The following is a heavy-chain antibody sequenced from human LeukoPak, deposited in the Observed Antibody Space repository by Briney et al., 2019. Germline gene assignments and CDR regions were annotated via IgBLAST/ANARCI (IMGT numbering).Heavy chain of an antibody. D-gene: IGHD6-13*01. J-gene: IGHJ4*02. CDR3: ARELAPGYSSSWYVNY. V-gene: IGHV1-46*01. CDR1: GYTFTSYY. Sequence: GASVKVSCKASGYTFTSYYMHWVRQAPGQGLAWMGIINPSGGSTSYAQKFQGRVTMTRDTSTSTVYMELSSLRSEDTAVYYCARELAPGYSSSWYVNYWGQGTLVTVSS. CDR2: INPSGGST.